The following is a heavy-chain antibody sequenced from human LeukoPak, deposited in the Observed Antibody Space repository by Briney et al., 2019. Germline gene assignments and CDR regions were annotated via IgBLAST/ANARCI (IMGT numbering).Heavy chain of an antibody. V-gene: IGHV1-18*01. J-gene: IGHJ4*02. Sequence: ASVKVSCKASGYTFTSYGIIWVRQAPGQGLEWMGWISAYNGNTNYAQKLQGRVTMTTDTSTSTAYMELRSLRSDDTAVYYCARDEYSSGWSGGFDYWGQGTLVTVSS. CDR1: GYTFTSYG. D-gene: IGHD6-19*01. CDR3: ARDEYSSGWSGGFDY. CDR2: ISAYNGNT.